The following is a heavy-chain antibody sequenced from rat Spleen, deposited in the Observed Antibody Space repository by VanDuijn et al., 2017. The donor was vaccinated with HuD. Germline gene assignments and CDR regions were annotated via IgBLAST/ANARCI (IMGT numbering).Heavy chain of an antibody. D-gene: IGHD1-12*03. CDR1: GFTFSNYG. CDR3: ARRGYYDGYLDF. Sequence: EVQLVESGGGLVQPGRSLKLSCAASGFTFSNYGMAWVRQALTKGLEWVASISTGGGNTYYRDSVKGRFTISRDNAKTTLYLQMDSLRSEDTATYYCARRGYYDGYLDFWGPGTMVTVSS. CDR2: ISTGGGNT. J-gene: IGHJ1*01. V-gene: IGHV5S13*01.